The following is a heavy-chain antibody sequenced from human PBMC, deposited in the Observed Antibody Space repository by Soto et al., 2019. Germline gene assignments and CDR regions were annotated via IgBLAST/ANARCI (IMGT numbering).Heavy chain of an antibody. CDR1: GFTFTTYA. V-gene: IGHV3-23*01. J-gene: IGHJ4*02. D-gene: IGHD3-10*01. CDR2: ISGSGGHT. Sequence: EVQLLESGGGLIQPGGSLRLSCAASGFTFTTYAMSWVRQAPGKGLEWVSAISGSGGHTYYADSVKGRFNISRDNSKNTVHLQMNSLGVDYTAVYYCAKEFVEHWLPDYWGQGTVVTVAS. CDR3: AKEFVEHWLPDY.